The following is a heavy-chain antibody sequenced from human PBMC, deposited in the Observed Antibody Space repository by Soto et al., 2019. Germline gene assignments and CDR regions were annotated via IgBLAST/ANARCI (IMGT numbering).Heavy chain of an antibody. V-gene: IGHV4-4*07. D-gene: IGHD3-3*01. CDR3: ARGPRFSDWFDP. J-gene: IGHJ5*02. Sequence: SETLSLTCTVAGGDINSYYWTWIRQPAGKGLEWIGRIYSSGSTKYNPSLQSRVNMSLDTSKNQFSLRLTSVTAADTAVYYCARGPRFSDWFDPWGQGTLVTVSS. CDR2: IYSSGST. CDR1: GGDINSYY.